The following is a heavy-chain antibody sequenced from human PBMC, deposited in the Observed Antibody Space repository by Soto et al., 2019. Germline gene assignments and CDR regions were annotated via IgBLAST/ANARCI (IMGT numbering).Heavy chain of an antibody. Sequence: SETLSLTCAVYGGSFSGYYWSWIHQPPGKGLEWIGEINHSGSTNYNPSLKSRVTISVDTSKNQFSLKLSSVTAADTAVYYCARPGDGSFYWFDPWGQGTLVTVSS. CDR2: INHSGST. J-gene: IGHJ5*02. CDR1: GGSFSGYY. D-gene: IGHD3-10*01. V-gene: IGHV4-34*01. CDR3: ARPGDGSFYWFDP.